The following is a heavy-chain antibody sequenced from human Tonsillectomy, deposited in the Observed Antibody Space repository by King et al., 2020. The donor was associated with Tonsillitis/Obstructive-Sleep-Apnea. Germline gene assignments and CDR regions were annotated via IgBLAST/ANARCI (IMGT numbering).Heavy chain of an antibody. Sequence: VQLVESGGGLVQPGGSRRLSCPASGFTFSTYTMHWVRQAPGKGLEYVSAISSDGTGTYYADSVKGRFTISRDNSKNTLYLQMSSLRPEDTAVYYCVRPLPSYYGSSGYYWGQGTLVTVSS. CDR3: VRPLPSYYGSSGYY. J-gene: IGHJ4*02. V-gene: IGHV3-64D*06. CDR2: ISSDGTGT. CDR1: GFTFSTYT. D-gene: IGHD3-22*01.